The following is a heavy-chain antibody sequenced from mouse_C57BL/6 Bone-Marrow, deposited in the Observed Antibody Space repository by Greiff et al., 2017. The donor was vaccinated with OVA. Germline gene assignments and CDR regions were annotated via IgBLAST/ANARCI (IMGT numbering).Heavy chain of an antibody. CDR2: ISSGGSYT. D-gene: IGHD1-1*01. Sequence: EVQLVESGGDLVKPGGSLKLSCAASGFTFSSYGMSWVRQTPDKRLEWVATISSGGSYTYYPASVKGRFTISRDNAKNTLYLQMSSLKSEDTAMYYCAREWAYYYGSSLAWFAYWGQGTLVTVSA. CDR1: GFTFSSYG. J-gene: IGHJ3*01. V-gene: IGHV5-6*01. CDR3: AREWAYYYGSSLAWFAY.